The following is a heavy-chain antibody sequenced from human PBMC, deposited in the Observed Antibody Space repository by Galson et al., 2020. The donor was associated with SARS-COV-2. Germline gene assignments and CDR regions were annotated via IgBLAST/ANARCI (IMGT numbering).Heavy chain of an antibody. V-gene: IGHV4-39*01. D-gene: IGHD3-10*01. CDR2: IHYSGRT. J-gene: IGHJ5*02. CDR1: GGSISTDSSY. CDR3: ARLEWFGNWFDP. Sequence: ASETLSLTCTASGGSISTDSSYWGWVRQPTGKGLEWLGSIHYSGRTYFNPSLKSRLTISVDTSKNQFSLILRSVTAADTAVYYCARLEWFGNWFDPWGQGTLVTVSS.